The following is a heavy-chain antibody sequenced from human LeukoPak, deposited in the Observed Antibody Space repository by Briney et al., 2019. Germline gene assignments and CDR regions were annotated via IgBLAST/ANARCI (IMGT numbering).Heavy chain of an antibody. D-gene: IGHD1-1*01. CDR3: ARERIFDFDL. V-gene: IGHV3-23*01. CDR1: GFTVSSNY. CDR2: VSGSGGNT. J-gene: IGHJ4*02. Sequence: HAGGSLRLSCAASGFTVSSNYMSWVRQAPGKGLEWVSTVSGSGGNTYYADSVKGRFTIYRDNSKNTLYLQMNSLSAEDTAIYYCARERIFDFDLWGQGNLVTVSS.